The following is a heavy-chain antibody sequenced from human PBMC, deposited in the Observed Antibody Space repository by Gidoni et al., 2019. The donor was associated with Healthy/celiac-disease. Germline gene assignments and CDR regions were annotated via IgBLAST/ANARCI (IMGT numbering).Heavy chain of an antibody. Sequence: QVQLVESGGGVVQPGRSLRLSCAASGFTFRSYAMHWVRQAPGKGLEWVAVISYDGSNKYYADSVKGRFTISRDNSKNTLYLQMNSLRAEDTAVYYCARVPYYYDSSRPNLYGMDVWGQGTTVTVSS. CDR2: ISYDGSNK. D-gene: IGHD3-22*01. J-gene: IGHJ6*02. CDR3: ARVPYYYDSSRPNLYGMDV. V-gene: IGHV3-30-3*01. CDR1: GFTFRSYA.